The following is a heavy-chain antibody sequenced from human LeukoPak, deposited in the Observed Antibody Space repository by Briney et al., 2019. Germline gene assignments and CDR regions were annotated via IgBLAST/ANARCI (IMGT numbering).Heavy chain of an antibody. CDR2: INWNGGST. CDR1: GFTFDDYG. D-gene: IGHD2-2*01. V-gene: IGHV3-20*04. Sequence: GGSLRLSCAASGFTFDDYGMSWVRQAPGKGLEWVSGINWNGGSTGYADSVKGRFTISRVNAKNSLYLQMNSLRAEDTALYYCARVVGYCSSTSCYLNWFDPWGQGTLVTVSS. J-gene: IGHJ5*02. CDR3: ARVVGYCSSTSCYLNWFDP.